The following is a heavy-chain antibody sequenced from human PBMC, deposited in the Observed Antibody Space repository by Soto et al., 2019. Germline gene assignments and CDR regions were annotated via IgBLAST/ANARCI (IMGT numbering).Heavy chain of an antibody. V-gene: IGHV1-18*01. Sequence: GASVKVYCKASGYTFTSYCISWVRQAPGQGLEWMGWISAYNGNTNYAQKLQGRVTMTTDTSTSTAYMELRSLRSDDTAVYYCARVYCSSTSCYAWWAYYYYYMDVWGKGTTVTVSS. CDR1: GYTFTSYC. D-gene: IGHD2-2*01. CDR2: ISAYNGNT. J-gene: IGHJ6*03. CDR3: ARVYCSSTSCYAWWAYYYYYMDV.